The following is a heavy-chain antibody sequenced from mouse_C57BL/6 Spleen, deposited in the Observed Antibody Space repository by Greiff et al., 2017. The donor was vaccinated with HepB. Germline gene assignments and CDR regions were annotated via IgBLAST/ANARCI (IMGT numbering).Heavy chain of an antibody. Sequence: EVQLQQSGPELVKPGDSVKISCKASGYSFTGYFMNWVMQSHGKSLEWIGRINPYNGDTFYNQKFKGKATLTVDKSSSTAHMELRSLTSEDSAVYYCARSRGYDYDPYYYAMDYWGQGTSVTVSS. V-gene: IGHV1-20*01. J-gene: IGHJ4*01. D-gene: IGHD2-4*01. CDR1: GYSFTGYF. CDR2: INPYNGDT. CDR3: ARSRGYDYDPYYYAMDY.